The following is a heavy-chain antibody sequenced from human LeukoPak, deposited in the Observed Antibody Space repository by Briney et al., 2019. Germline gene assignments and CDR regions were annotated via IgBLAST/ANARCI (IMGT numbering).Heavy chain of an antibody. CDR1: GFTFSSYS. CDR3: ARGDPTTGTTDYYYYGMDV. V-gene: IGHV3-48*02. J-gene: IGHJ6*02. CDR2: ISSSSSTI. D-gene: IGHD1-1*01. Sequence: GGSLRLSCAASGFTFSSYSMNWVRQAPGKGLEWVSYISSSSSTIYYADSVKGRFTISRDNAKNSLYLQMNSLRDEDTAVYYCARGDPTTGTTDYYYYGMDVWGQGPTVTVSS.